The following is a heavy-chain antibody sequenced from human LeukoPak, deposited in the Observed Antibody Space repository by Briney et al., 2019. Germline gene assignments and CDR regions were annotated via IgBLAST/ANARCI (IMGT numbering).Heavy chain of an antibody. D-gene: IGHD3-10*01. CDR1: GYTFTDYY. J-gene: IGHJ4*02. CDR2: ISAYNGNT. V-gene: IGHV1-18*04. Sequence: ASVKVSCKASGYTFTDYYMHWVRQAPGQGLEWMGWISAYNGNTNYAQKLQGRVTMTTDTSTSTAYMELRSLRSDDTAVYYCARDLGYYGSGSYGDYWGQGTLVTVSS. CDR3: ARDLGYYGSGSYGDY.